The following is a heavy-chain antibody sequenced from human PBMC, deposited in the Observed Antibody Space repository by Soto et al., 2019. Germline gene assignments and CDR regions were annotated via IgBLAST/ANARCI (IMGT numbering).Heavy chain of an antibody. V-gene: IGHV3-23*01. J-gene: IGHJ4*02. CDR1: GFTFSSYA. CDR3: AKLRIRPNYGDFYYFDY. Sequence: EVQLLESGGGLVQPGGSLRLSCAASGFTFSSYAMSWVRQAPGKGLEWVSAISGSGGSTYYADSVKGRFIISRDNSKNTLYLQMNSLRAEDTAVYYCAKLRIRPNYGDFYYFDYWGQGTLVTVSS. D-gene: IGHD4-17*01. CDR2: ISGSGGST.